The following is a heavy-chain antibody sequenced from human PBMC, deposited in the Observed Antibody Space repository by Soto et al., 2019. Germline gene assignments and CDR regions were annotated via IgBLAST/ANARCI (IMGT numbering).Heavy chain of an antibody. J-gene: IGHJ4*02. Sequence: PSETLSLTCTVSGGSVSSGSYYWSWIRQPPGKGLEWIGYIYDSGSSNYNPSLKSRVTISVDMSKNQFSLKLSSVTAADTAVYYCARFVGSELYYFYAWGKGTLVTVSS. D-gene: IGHD3-10*01. CDR3: ARFVGSELYYFYA. CDR2: IYDSGSS. CDR1: GGSVSSGSYY. V-gene: IGHV4-61*01.